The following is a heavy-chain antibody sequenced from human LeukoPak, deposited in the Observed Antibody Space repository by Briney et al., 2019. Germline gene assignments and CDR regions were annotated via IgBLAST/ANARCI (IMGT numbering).Heavy chain of an antibody. CDR2: INHSGST. J-gene: IGHJ5*02. Sequence: SETLSLTCTVSGYSISSGYYWGWIRQPPGKGLEWIGEINHSGSTNYNPSLKSRVTISVDTSKNQFSLKLSSVTAADTAVYYCARGALFDPWGQGTLVTVSS. CDR3: ARGALFDP. CDR1: GYSISSGYY. V-gene: IGHV4-38-2*02.